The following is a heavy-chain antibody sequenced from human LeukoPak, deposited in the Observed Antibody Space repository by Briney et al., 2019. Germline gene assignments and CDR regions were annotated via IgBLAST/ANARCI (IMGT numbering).Heavy chain of an antibody. Sequence: ASVKVSCKASGYAFTSYGISWVRQAPGQGLEWMGRINPNSGGTNYAQKFQGRVTMTRDTSISTAYMELSRLRSDDTAVYYCAIGVWSGYLDYWGQGTLVTVSS. D-gene: IGHD3-3*01. CDR1: GYAFTSYG. V-gene: IGHV1-2*06. J-gene: IGHJ4*02. CDR3: AIGVWSGYLDY. CDR2: INPNSGGT.